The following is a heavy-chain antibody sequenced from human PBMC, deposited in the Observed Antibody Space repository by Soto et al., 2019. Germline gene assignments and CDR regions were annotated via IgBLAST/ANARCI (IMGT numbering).Heavy chain of an antibody. J-gene: IGHJ6*03. D-gene: IGHD6-6*01. Sequence: QVQLQQWGAGLLKPSETLSLTCAVYGGSFSGYYWSWIRQPPGKGLEWIGEINHSGSTNYNPSLKSRVTISVDTSKNQFSLKLSSVTAADTAVYYCARFPRYSSSRSYYYYYMDVWGKGTTVTVSS. CDR2: INHSGST. V-gene: IGHV4-34*01. CDR3: ARFPRYSSSRSYYYYYMDV. CDR1: GGSFSGYY.